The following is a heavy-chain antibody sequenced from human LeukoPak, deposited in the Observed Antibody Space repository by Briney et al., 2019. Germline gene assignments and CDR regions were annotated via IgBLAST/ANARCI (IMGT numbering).Heavy chain of an antibody. Sequence: VKVSCKASGGTFSSYAISWVRQAPGQGLEWMGGIIPIFGTANYAQKFQGRVTITTDGSTSTAYMELSSLRSEDTAVYYCARDRTLSYYDFWSGPGGFDPWGQGTLVTVSS. V-gene: IGHV1-69*05. CDR2: IIPIFGTA. CDR3: ARDRTLSYYDFWSGPGGFDP. J-gene: IGHJ5*02. CDR1: GGTFSSYA. D-gene: IGHD3-3*01.